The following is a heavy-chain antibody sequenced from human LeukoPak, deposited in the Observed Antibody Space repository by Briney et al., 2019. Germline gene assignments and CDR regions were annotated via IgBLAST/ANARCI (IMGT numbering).Heavy chain of an antibody. J-gene: IGHJ4*02. CDR3: MATPIDY. D-gene: IGHD5-24*01. CDR2: ILSDGGKQ. CDR1: GFTFSTYN. V-gene: IGHV3-30*03. Sequence: GVSLRLSCAASGFTFSTYNMHWVRQAPGKGLEWVAVILSDGGKQYYADSVKGRFTISRDNSKNTLYLQMNSLRAEDTAVFYCMATPIDYWGQGTLVTVSS.